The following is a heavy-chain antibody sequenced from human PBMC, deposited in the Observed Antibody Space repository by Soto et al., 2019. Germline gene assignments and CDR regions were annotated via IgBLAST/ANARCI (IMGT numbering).Heavy chain of an antibody. D-gene: IGHD3-16*01. CDR2: ITSKSTTI. Sequence: GGSLRLSCAASGFTFTSYSMNWVRQAPGQGLEWVSYITSKSTTIKYADFVKGRFTVSRDNAKNSLYLQLNSLRDEDTAVYYCAREMGACSDSSCYPGPYDSWGQGTLVTVSS. CDR1: GFTFTSYS. V-gene: IGHV3-48*02. CDR3: AREMGACSDSSCYPGPYDS. J-gene: IGHJ5*02.